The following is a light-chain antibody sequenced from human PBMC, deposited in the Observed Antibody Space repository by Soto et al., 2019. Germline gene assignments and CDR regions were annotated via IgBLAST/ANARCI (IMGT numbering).Light chain of an antibody. CDR1: QGVGNY. Sequence: PGERATLSCRATQGVGNYLAWYQQKPGQAPRLLIYDASNRATGVPARFSGSGSGTDFTLTISGLEPEDFAVYYCQQRDYWAFGGGTKVEIK. CDR3: QQRDYWA. V-gene: IGKV3-11*01. J-gene: IGKJ4*01. CDR2: DAS.